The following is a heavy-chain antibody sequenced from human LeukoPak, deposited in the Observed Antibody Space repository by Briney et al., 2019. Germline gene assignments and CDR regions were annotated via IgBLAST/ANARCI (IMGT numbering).Heavy chain of an antibody. CDR2: IYSGGST. J-gene: IGHJ6*03. Sequence: GGSLRLSCAACGFTVSSNYMSWVRQAPGKGLEWVSVIYSGGSTYYADSVKGRFTISRDNSKNTLYLQMNSLRAEDTAVYYCARVKSTGTYYYYYYMDVWGKGTTVTVSS. CDR3: ARVKSTGTYYYYYYMDV. V-gene: IGHV3-66*02. CDR1: GFTVSSNY. D-gene: IGHD1-1*01.